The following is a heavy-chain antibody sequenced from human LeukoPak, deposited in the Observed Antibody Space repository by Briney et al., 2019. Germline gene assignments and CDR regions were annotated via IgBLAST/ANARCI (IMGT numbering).Heavy chain of an antibody. CDR2: IYYSGST. CDR1: GGSVSSGSYY. Sequence: SETLSLTCTVSGGSVSSGSYYWSWIRQPPGKGLEWIWYIYYSGSTNYNPSLKSRVTISVDTSKNQFSLKLSSVTAADTAVYYCARALYDSSGYYQGDFDYWGQGTLVTVSS. CDR3: ARALYDSSGYYQGDFDY. J-gene: IGHJ4*02. V-gene: IGHV4-61*01. D-gene: IGHD3-22*01.